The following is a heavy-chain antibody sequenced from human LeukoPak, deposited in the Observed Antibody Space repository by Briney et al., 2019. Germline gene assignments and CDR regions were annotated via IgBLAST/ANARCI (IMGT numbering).Heavy chain of an antibody. CDR3: AKVPESKRRTWGFGAQGWFDP. D-gene: IGHD3-10*01. J-gene: IGHJ5*02. CDR2: IKSKTDGGTT. V-gene: IGHV3-15*01. Sequence: GGSLRLSXAASGFTFSNAWMSWVRQAPGKGLEWVGRIKSKTDGGTTDYAAPVKGRFTISRDDSKNTLYLQMNSLRAEDTAVYYCAKVPESKRRTWGFGAQGWFDPWGQGTLVTVSS. CDR1: GFTFSNAW.